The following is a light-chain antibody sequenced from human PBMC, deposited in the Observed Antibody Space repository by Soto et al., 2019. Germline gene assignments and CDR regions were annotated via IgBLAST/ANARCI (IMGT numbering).Light chain of an antibody. V-gene: IGKV3-15*01. Sequence: EIVMTQSPATLSVSPGERATLSCRASQSVSSNLAWYQHKPGQAPRLLIYSTTTRATGSPAGFSGSGSGTDFTLTISSLQSEDFAVYYCLQYNNWPRTFGQGTKV. CDR2: STT. CDR3: LQYNNWPRT. J-gene: IGKJ1*01. CDR1: QSVSSN.